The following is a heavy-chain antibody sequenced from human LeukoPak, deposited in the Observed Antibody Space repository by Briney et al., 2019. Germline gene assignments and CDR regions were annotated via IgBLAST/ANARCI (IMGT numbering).Heavy chain of an antibody. J-gene: IGHJ4*02. Sequence: SGPTLVKPSETLSLTCSVSGGSISSYYWSWIRQPPGKGLEWIGYIYYSGSTNYNPSLKSRVTISVDTSKNQFSLKLSSVTAADTAVYYCARHTRTWGYSSGWSLGYHFDYWGQGTLVTVSS. D-gene: IGHD6-19*01. CDR1: GGSISSYY. CDR2: IYYSGST. CDR3: ARHTRTWGYSSGWSLGYHFDY. V-gene: IGHV4-59*08.